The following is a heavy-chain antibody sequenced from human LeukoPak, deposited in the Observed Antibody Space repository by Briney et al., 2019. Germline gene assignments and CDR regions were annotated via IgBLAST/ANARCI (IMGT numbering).Heavy chain of an antibody. CDR1: GYSISSGYY. J-gene: IGHJ6*03. CDR2: IYHSGST. V-gene: IGHV4-38-2*02. D-gene: IGHD6-13*01. CDR3: ARTGYSSSWYRGGYYYMDV. Sequence: PSETLSLTCTVSGYSISSGYYWGWIRQPPGKGLEWIGSIYHSGSTYYNPSLKSRVTISVDTSKNQFSLKLSSVTAADTAVYYCARTGYSSSWYRGGYYYMDVWGKGTTVTISS.